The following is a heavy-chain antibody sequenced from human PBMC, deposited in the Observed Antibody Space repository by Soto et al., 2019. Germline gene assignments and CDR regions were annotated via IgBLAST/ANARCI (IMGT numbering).Heavy chain of an antibody. Sequence: SETLCLTCTFFGGPFGSLYWSLVRQSPGTGLEWIGYISSNGHTNYNPSLKSRATISIATSKNQFSLKLSSVTAADTAVYYCARLGYCSGGSCYGVTFFDYWGQGTLVTVSS. CDR2: ISSNGHT. D-gene: IGHD2-15*01. V-gene: IGHV4-59*12. CDR3: ARLGYCSGGSCYGVTFFDY. J-gene: IGHJ4*02. CDR1: GGPFGSLY.